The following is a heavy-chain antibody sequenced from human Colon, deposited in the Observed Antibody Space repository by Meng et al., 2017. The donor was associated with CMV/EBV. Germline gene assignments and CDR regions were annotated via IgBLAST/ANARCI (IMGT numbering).Heavy chain of an antibody. Sequence: ASVKVSCKTSGYTFTRYGVSWVRQAPGQGLEWMRWITANNGNTNYAQKFQGRVTMTTDTSTNTAYMELRSLRSDDTAVYYCARAFFTMFRGLIIPYGMDVWGQGTTVTVSS. D-gene: IGHD3-10*01. J-gene: IGHJ6*02. CDR1: GYTFTRYG. V-gene: IGHV1-18*01. CDR3: ARAFFTMFRGLIIPYGMDV. CDR2: ITANNGNT.